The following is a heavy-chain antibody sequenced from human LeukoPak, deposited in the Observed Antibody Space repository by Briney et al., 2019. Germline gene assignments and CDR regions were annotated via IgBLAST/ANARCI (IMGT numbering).Heavy chain of an antibody. CDR2: ISYDGSNK. D-gene: IGHD6-19*01. V-gene: IGHV3-30-3*01. CDR1: GFTFSSYA. CDR3: ASSGWANPV. Sequence: PGGPLRLSCAAAGFTFSSYAMHWVRQAPGKGLEWVPVISYDGSNKYYADSVKGRFTISRDNSKNTLYLQMNSLRAEDTAVYYCASSGWANPVWGQGTTVTVSS. J-gene: IGHJ6*02.